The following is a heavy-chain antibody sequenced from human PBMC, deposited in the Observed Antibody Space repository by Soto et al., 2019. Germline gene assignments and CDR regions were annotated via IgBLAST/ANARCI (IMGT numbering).Heavy chain of an antibody. CDR3: ARSRGGGFDDYFDH. Sequence: EVQLVESGGGWVQPGGSLRLSCAAPAFIFIGYEMNWVRQAPGKGLEWISYISNSGTTVKYADSVKGRFTVSRDNAKKSLYLQMHSLRVEDTGVYFCARSRGGGFDDYFDHWGQGTLVTVSS. D-gene: IGHD2-15*01. J-gene: IGHJ4*02. V-gene: IGHV3-48*03. CDR1: AFIFIGYE. CDR2: ISNSGTTV.